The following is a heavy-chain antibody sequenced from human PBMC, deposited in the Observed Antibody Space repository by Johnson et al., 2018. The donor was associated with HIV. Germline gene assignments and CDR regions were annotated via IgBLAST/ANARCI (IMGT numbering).Heavy chain of an antibody. Sequence: EQLVESGGGLVQPGRSLRLSCAASGFTFSNSAMSWVRQAPGKGLEWVSYISSSRSTIYYTDSVKGRFTISRDNSKNTLCLQMKSLRAEDTAVYYCARVHPAVAGNDAFDIWGQGTMVTVSS. CDR3: ARVHPAVAGNDAFDI. J-gene: IGHJ3*02. CDR2: ISSSRSTI. V-gene: IGHV3-48*01. D-gene: IGHD6-19*01. CDR1: GFTFSNSA.